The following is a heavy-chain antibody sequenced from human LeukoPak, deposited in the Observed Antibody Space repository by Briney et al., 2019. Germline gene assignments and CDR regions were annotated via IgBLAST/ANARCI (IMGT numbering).Heavy chain of an antibody. CDR1: GFAFSNYV. CDR2: ISGRDGNT. J-gene: IGHJ4*02. CDR3: AKDGADYYDASGFYGDFDY. Sequence: GGSLRLSCAASGFAFSNYVMNWVRQAPGKGLEWVSTISGRDGNTYYADSVKGRFTISRDNSKNTLYLQMNSLRAEDTAVYYCAKDGADYYDASGFYGDFDYWGQGTLVTVSS. V-gene: IGHV3-23*01. D-gene: IGHD3-22*01.